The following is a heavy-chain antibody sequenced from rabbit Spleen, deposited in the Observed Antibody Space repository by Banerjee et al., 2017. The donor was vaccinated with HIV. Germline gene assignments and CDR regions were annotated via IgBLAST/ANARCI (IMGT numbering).Heavy chain of an antibody. J-gene: IGHJ6*01. CDR1: GVSFSGDSY. CDR2: IDAGSSGFT. D-gene: IGHD8-1*01. V-gene: IGHV1S40*01. CDR3: ARDTASSFSSYGMDL. Sequence: QSLEESGGGLVKTGGTLTLTCTASGVSFSGDSYMCWVRQAPGKGLEWVVCIDAGSSGFTYFANWAKGRFTISKTSSTTVTLQMTSLTAADTATYFCARDTASSFSSYGMDLWGQGTLVTVS.